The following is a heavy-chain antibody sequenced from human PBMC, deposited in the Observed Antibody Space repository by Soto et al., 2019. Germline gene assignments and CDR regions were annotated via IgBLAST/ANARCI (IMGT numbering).Heavy chain of an antibody. V-gene: IGHV3-23*01. J-gene: IGHJ3*02. CDR3: AKIPHSSSWYLDAFDI. CDR2: IGGDGERT. D-gene: IGHD6-13*01. CDR1: GFTFSRYA. Sequence: SLRLSCAASGFTFSRYAMSWVRQIQGKGLECVSAIGGDGERTHYADSVKGRFIISRDNSKNTLYLQMNSLRAEDTSVYYCAKIPHSSSWYLDAFDIWGQGTMVTVSS.